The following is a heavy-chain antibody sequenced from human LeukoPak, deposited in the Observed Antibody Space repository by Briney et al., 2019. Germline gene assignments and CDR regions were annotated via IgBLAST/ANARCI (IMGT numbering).Heavy chain of an antibody. D-gene: IGHD3-3*01. V-gene: IGHV3-7*05. J-gene: IGHJ4*02. CDR2: IKQDGSNK. CDR1: GFIFSNYW. CDR3: ARDVWTYYDSWSGYSDF. Sequence: PGGSLRLSCATCGFIFSNYWMSWVRQAPGKGLEWVANIKQDGSNKYYVDSVKGRFTISRDNAKNSMYLQMNSLRAEDTAIYFCARDVWTYYDSWSGYSDFWGQGTLVTVSS.